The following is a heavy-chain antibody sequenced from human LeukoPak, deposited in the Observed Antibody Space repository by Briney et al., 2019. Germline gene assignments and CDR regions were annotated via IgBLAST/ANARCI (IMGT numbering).Heavy chain of an antibody. CDR3: AKDVGYSSSSRVGNDAFDI. CDR1: GFTFSSYA. J-gene: IGHJ3*02. V-gene: IGHV3-23*01. D-gene: IGHD6-6*01. Sequence: GGSLRLSCAASGFTFSSYAMSWVRQAPGKGLEWVSAISGSGGSTYYADSVKGRFTISRDNSKNTLYLQMNSLRAEDTAVYYCAKDVGYSSSSRVGNDAFDIWGQGTMVTVSS. CDR2: ISGSGGST.